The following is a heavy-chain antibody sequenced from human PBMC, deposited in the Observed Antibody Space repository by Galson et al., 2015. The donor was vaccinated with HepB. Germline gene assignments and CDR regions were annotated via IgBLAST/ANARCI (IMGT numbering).Heavy chain of an antibody. CDR3: ARDLGRVTAIPFH. J-gene: IGHJ4*01. V-gene: IGHV3-33*01. Sequence: SLRLSCAASGFTFSTYGMHWVRQAPGKGLEWVAVSSFDGSNKYYADSVKGRFTISRDNSKNTLYLQMNSLRAEDSAVYYCARDLGRVTAIPFHWGHGTLVTVSS. D-gene: IGHD2-21*02. CDR1: GFTFSTYG. CDR2: SSFDGSNK.